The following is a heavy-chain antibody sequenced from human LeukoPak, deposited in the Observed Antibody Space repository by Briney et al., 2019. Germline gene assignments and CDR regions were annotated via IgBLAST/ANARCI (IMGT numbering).Heavy chain of an antibody. J-gene: IGHJ3*02. CDR3: ARVVDSTRAFHI. D-gene: IGHD2-21*01. CDR1: GFTVSNNF. Sequence: GSLRLSCAASGFTVSNNFMSWVRQAPGQGLEWVSLISGGGGTYYAASVNGRFTISRGNSENSLYLQMNSLRPEDTAAYYCARVVDSTRAFHIWGQGTLVTVSS. CDR2: ISGGGGT. V-gene: IGHV3-66*01.